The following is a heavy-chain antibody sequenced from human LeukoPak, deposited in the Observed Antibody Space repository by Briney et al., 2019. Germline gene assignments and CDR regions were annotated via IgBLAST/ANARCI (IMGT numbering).Heavy chain of an antibody. D-gene: IGHD6-13*01. J-gene: IGHJ4*02. CDR2: IKQDGSEK. Sequence: QAGGSLRLSCAVSGFSVSGYWMTWVRQAPGKGLEWVANIKQDGSEKNYVDSVKGRFTISRDNAENSLSLQMNSLRVEDTAVYYCAREWQGGIAAAGTRIEGDYWGQGTLVAVSS. CDR3: AREWQGGIAAAGTRIEGDY. V-gene: IGHV3-7*01. CDR1: GFSVSGYW.